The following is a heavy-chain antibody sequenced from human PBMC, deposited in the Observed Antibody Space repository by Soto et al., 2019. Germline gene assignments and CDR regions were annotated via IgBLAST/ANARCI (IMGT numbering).Heavy chain of an antibody. J-gene: IGHJ4*02. CDR1: RGSSSSYY. D-gene: IGHD3-16*02. Sequence: QVQLQESGPGLVKPSETLSLTCTVSRGSSSSYYWSWIRQPPGKGLEWIGYSSYSGNTNYNASLKSPVTISVDTATSQFSLRATAVTAADTAVYYCARITGLGEVSPYLDYWGQGALVTVSS. V-gene: IGHV4-59*01. CDR2: SSYSGNT. CDR3: ARITGLGEVSPYLDY.